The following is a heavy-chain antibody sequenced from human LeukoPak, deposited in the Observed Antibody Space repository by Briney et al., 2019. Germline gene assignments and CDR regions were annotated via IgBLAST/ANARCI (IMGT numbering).Heavy chain of an antibody. V-gene: IGHV1-69*13. D-gene: IGHD2-2*01. J-gene: IGHJ6*03. CDR2: IIPIFGTA. CDR3: ARDRGRSTTSRGYYYYYYMDV. Sequence: SVKVSCKASGGTFSSYAISWVRQAPGQGLEWMGGIIPIFGTANYAQKFQGRVTITADESTSTAYMELSSLRSEDTAVYYCARDRGRSTTSRGYYYYYYMDVWGKGTTVTVSS. CDR1: GGTFSSYA.